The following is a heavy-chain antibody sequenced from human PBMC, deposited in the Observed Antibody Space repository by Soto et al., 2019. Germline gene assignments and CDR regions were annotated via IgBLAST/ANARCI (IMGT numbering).Heavy chain of an antibody. CDR1: GGTFDSHS. CDR3: AREGGDLLSHFDS. J-gene: IGHJ4*02. Sequence: QVQLVQSAAEVKKPGSSVKVSCKASGGTFDSHSISWVRQAPGQGLEWMGGIILVFGTTNYAQRIQGRVTLTADESTSTAYMELSSLRSEDTAVYYCAREGGDLLSHFDSWGQGTRVIVSS. D-gene: IGHD3-10*01. V-gene: IGHV1-69*01. CDR2: IILVFGTT.